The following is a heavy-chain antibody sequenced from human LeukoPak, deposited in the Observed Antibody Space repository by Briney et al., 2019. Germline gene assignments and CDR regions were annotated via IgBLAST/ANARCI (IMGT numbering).Heavy chain of an antibody. Sequence: ASVKVSCKASGYIFTRYGISWVRQAPGQGPEWMGWINSNSGATNYAQKFQGRVTMTRDTSISTVYMELSSLRSDDMAVYYCARGRDRGASTPFDYWGQGTLVTVSS. V-gene: IGHV1-2*02. CDR2: INSNSGAT. CDR3: ARGRDRGASTPFDY. CDR1: GYIFTRYG. J-gene: IGHJ4*02. D-gene: IGHD1-26*01.